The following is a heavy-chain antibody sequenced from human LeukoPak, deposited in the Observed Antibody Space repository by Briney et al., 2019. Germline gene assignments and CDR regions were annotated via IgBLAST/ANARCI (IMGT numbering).Heavy chain of an antibody. CDR2: INHSGST. Sequence: PSETLSLTCAVYGGSFSGYYWSWIRQSPGKGLEWIGEINHSGSTNYNPSLKSRVTISVDTSKNQFSLKLSSVTAADTAVYYCARGKLWYYYDSSGYFYFDYWGQGTLVTVSS. J-gene: IGHJ4*02. V-gene: IGHV4-34*01. CDR3: ARGKLWYYYDSSGYFYFDY. D-gene: IGHD3-22*01. CDR1: GGSFSGYY.